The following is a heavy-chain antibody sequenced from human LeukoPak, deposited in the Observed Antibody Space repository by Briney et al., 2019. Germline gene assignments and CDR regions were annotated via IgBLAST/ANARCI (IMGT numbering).Heavy chain of an antibody. V-gene: IGHV3-11*04. D-gene: IGHD2-2*01. CDR3: ARVNAGGFVVVPSAYYYYMDV. CDR2: ISSSGSTI. CDR1: GFTFSDYY. Sequence: PGGSLRLSCAASGFTFSDYYMSWIRQAPGKGLEWVSYISSSGSTIHYADSVKGRFTISRDNAKNSLYLQMNSLRAEDTAVYSCARVNAGGFVVVPSAYYYYMDVWGEGTTVTVSS. J-gene: IGHJ6*03.